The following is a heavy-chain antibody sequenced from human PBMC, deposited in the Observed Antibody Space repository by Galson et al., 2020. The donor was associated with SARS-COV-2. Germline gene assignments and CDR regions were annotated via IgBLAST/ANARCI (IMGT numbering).Heavy chain of an antibody. D-gene: IGHD4-17*01. CDR3: ARDPAPLYGDNYYYGMDV. J-gene: IGHJ6*02. CDR2: ISYSGSA. V-gene: IGHV4-59*01. CDR1: DVPISRYY. Sequence: ETSETLSLTCVVSDVPISRYYWSWIRQPPGKGLEWIGYISYSGSANYNPSLRSRVTISVDLSKNQFSLKVTSVTAADTAVYYCARDPAPLYGDNYYYGMDVWGRGTTVTVSS.